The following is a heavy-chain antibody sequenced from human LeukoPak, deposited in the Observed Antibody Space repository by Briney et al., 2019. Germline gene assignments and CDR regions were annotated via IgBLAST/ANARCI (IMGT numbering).Heavy chain of an antibody. CDR1: GFTFSSYG. V-gene: IGHV3-30*18. D-gene: IGHD1-26*01. CDR2: ISYDGSNK. CDR3: AKRRGVGATYYYGMDV. J-gene: IGHJ6*02. Sequence: GGSLRLSCAASGFTFSSYGMHWVRQAPGKGREWVAVISYDGSNKYYADSVKGRFTISRDNSKNTLYLQMNSLRAEDTAVYYCAKRRGVGATYYYGMDVWGQGTTVTVSS.